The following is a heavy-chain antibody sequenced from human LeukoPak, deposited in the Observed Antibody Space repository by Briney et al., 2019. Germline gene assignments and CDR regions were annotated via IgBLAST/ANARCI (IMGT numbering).Heavy chain of an antibody. V-gene: IGHV1-2*02. J-gene: IGHJ6*03. CDR1: GYTFTGYY. CDR2: INPNSGDT. D-gene: IGHD5-12*01. Sequence: ASVKVSCKASGYTFTGYYMHWVRQAPGQGLEWMGWINPNSGDTNYAQKFQGRVTMTRDTSISTAYMELSRLRSDDTAVYYCARLYSGYGNDYYYKDVWGKGTTVTVSS. CDR3: ARLYSGYGNDYYYKDV.